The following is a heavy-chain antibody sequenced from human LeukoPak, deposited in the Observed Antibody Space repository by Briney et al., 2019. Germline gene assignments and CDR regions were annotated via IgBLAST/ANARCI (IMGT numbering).Heavy chain of an antibody. CDR1: GGSFSGYY. CDR3: ARRSPGVVFYY. CDR2: INHSGST. Sequence: SETLSLTCAVYGGSFSGYYWSWTRQPPGKGLEWIGEINHSGSTNYNPSLTSRVTISVDTSKNQFSLKLSSVTAADTAVYYCARRSPGVVFYYWGQGTLVTVSS. D-gene: IGHD3-10*01. V-gene: IGHV4-34*01. J-gene: IGHJ4*02.